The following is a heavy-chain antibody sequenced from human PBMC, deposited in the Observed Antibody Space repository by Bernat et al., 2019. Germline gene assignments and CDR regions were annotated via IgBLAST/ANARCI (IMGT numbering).Heavy chain of an antibody. J-gene: IGHJ4*02. CDR3: ARHAEGVAAHFDY. V-gene: IGHV4-39*01. CDR2: IYYSGST. Sequence: QLQLQESGPGLVKPSETLSLTCTVSGGSISISSYYWGWIRQPPGKGLEWIGSIYYSGSTYYNPSLKSRVTISVDTSKNQFSLKLSSVTAADMAVYYCARHAEGVAAHFDYWGQGTLVTVSS. D-gene: IGHD6-13*01. CDR1: GGSISISSYY.